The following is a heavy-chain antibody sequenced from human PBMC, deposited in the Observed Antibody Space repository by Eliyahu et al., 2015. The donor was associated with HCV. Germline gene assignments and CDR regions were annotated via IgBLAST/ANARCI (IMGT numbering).Heavy chain of an antibody. CDR1: GFTFDDYA. J-gene: IGHJ6*02. Sequence: EVQLVESGGGLVQPGRSLRLSCAASGFTFDDYAXHWVRQXPGXGLEWVXGISWNSGSIGYADSVKGRFTISRDNAKNSLYLQMNSLRAEDTALYYCAKDIGSTSPYYYGMDVWGQGTTVTVSS. V-gene: IGHV3-9*01. CDR3: AKDIGSTSPYYYGMDV. D-gene: IGHD2-2*01. CDR2: ISWNSGSI.